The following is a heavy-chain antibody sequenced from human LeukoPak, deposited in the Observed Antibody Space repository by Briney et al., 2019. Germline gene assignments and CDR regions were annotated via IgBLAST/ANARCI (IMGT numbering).Heavy chain of an antibody. V-gene: IGHV4-4*07. J-gene: IGHJ4*02. D-gene: IGHD4-23*01. CDR2: IYSSGST. CDR3: ARRGKATVVTV. Sequence: PSETLSLTCSVSGGSISSYYWTWIRQPAGKGLEWIGRIYSSGSTNYNPSLKSRVAMSVDTSKNQFSLNLTSVTAADTAVYYCARRGKATVVTVWGQGTLVTVSS. CDR1: GGSISSYY.